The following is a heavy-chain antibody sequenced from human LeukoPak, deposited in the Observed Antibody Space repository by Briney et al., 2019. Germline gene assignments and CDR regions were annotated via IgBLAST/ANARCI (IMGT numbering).Heavy chain of an antibody. CDR1: GFTFSSYA. D-gene: IGHD1-26*01. Sequence: PGRSLRLSCAASGFTFSSYAMSWVRQAPGKGLEWVSAISGSGGRTYHADSVKGRFTISRDNSKNTLYLQMNSLRAEDTAVYYCAKGGESYRTGLDYWGQGTLVTVSS. CDR2: ISGSGGRT. V-gene: IGHV3-23*01. CDR3: AKGGESYRTGLDY. J-gene: IGHJ4*02.